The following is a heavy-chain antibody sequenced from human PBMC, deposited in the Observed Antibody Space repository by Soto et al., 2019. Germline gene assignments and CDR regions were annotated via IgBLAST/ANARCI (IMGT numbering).Heavy chain of an antibody. V-gene: IGHV1-69*02. CDR2: IIPILGIA. CDR3: ARLYGSGSYSCYYYMDV. D-gene: IGHD3-10*01. Sequence: QVQLVQSGAEVKKPGSSVKVSCKASGGTFSSYTISWVRQAPGQGLEWMGRIIPILGIAKYAQKFQGRVTITADKSTSTAYMELSSLISEDTAVYYCARLYGSGSYSCYYYMDVWGKGTTVTVSS. CDR1: GGTFSSYT. J-gene: IGHJ6*03.